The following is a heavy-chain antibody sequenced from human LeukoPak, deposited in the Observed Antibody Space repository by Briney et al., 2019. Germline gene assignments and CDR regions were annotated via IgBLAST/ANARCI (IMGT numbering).Heavy chain of an antibody. Sequence: GGSLRLSCAASGFTFSSYWMHWVRQAPGKGLGWVSRINNDGSSTSYADSVKGRFTIYRDNAKNTLYLQMNSLRAEDTAVYYCARTNGGYYYMDVWGKGTTVTVSS. CDR2: INNDGSST. J-gene: IGHJ6*03. CDR1: GFTFSSYW. CDR3: ARTNGGYYYMDV. D-gene: IGHD1-1*01. V-gene: IGHV3-74*01.